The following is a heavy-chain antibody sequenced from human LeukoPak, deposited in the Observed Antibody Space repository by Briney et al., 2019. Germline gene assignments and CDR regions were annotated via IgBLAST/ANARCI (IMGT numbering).Heavy chain of an antibody. CDR2: ISGSGGST. Sequence: GGSLRLSCAASGFTFSSYAMSWVRQAPGKGLEWVSAISGSGGSTYYADSVKGRFTISRDNSKNTLYLQMNSLRAEDTAVYYCAQGRYFDWLSKDYFDYWGQGTLVTVSS. CDR1: GFTFSSYA. J-gene: IGHJ4*02. CDR3: AQGRYFDWLSKDYFDY. D-gene: IGHD3-9*01. V-gene: IGHV3-23*01.